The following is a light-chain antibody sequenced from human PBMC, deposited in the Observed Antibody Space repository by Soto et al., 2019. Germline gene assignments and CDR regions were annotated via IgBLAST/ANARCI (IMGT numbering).Light chain of an antibody. CDR3: ASWDDSLNAHD. CDR1: SSKIGTNS. V-gene: IGLV1-44*01. CDR2: NNN. Sequence: QSVLTQPTSASGTPGQRVTISCSGSSSKIGTNSVSWYQQLPGTAPKLLIYNNNRRPSGVPDRFFGSKSGTSASLVISGLQSEDEADYYCASWDDSLNAHDFGTGTKVTVL. J-gene: IGLJ1*01.